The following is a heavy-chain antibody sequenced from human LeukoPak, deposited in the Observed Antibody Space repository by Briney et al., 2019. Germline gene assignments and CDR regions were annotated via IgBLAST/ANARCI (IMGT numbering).Heavy chain of an antibody. D-gene: IGHD6-19*01. Sequence: PGGSLRLSCAASGFTFSTYSMNWVRQAPGKGLEWVSSISSSSSYIYYADSVKGRFTISRNNAKNSLYLQMNSLRAEDTAVYYCARDRIAVASDPFDYWGQGTLVTVSS. CDR3: ARDRIAVASDPFDY. J-gene: IGHJ4*02. V-gene: IGHV3-21*01. CDR1: GFTFSTYS. CDR2: ISSSSSYI.